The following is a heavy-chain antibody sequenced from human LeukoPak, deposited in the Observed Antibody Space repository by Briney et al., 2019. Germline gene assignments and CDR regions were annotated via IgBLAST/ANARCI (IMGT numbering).Heavy chain of an antibody. J-gene: IGHJ4*02. V-gene: IGHV1-2*02. Sequence: ASVKVSCKASGGTFSSYAISWVRQAPGQGLEWMGWINPNSGGTNYAQKFQGRVTMTRDTSISTAYMELSRLRSDDTAVYYCARGTSLHDSSGYSWDYWGQGTLVTVSS. CDR2: INPNSGGT. CDR3: ARGTSLHDSSGYSWDY. CDR1: GGTFSSYA. D-gene: IGHD3-22*01.